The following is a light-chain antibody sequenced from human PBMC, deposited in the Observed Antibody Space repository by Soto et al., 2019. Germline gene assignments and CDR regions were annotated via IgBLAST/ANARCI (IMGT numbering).Light chain of an antibody. CDR3: QVRTNWSIA. V-gene: IGKV3-11*01. Sequence: EVRLKRSPATLSLSKGERATLSCRASQSVSSYLAWYQQKPGQAPRLLIYDASNRATGIPARFSGTGSGTDFTLTINHLEPEDFAVYYCQVRTNWSIAFGRGTRLEIK. CDR2: DAS. CDR1: QSVSSY. J-gene: IGKJ5*01.